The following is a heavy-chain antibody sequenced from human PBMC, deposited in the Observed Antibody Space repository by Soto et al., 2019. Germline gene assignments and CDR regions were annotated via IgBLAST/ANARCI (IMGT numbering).Heavy chain of an antibody. V-gene: IGHV3-30-3*01. CDR3: ARDQITISTSRSYYYGMDV. J-gene: IGHJ6*02. CDR1: GFTFSSYA. D-gene: IGHD3-3*01. Sequence: GGSLRLSCAASGFTFSSYAMHWVRQAPGKWLEWVAVISYDGSNKYYADSVKGRFTISRDNSKNTLYLQMNSLRAEDTAVYYCARDQITISTSRSYYYGMDVWGQGXTVTVSS. CDR2: ISYDGSNK.